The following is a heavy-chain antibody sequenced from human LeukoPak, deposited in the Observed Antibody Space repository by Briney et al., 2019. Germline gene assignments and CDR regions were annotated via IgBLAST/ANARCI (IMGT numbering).Heavy chain of an antibody. CDR2: INPNSGGT. CDR1: GFTLTAYY. D-gene: IGHD2-8*01. Sequence: ASVKVSCKASGFTLTAYYLYWVRQAPGQGLEWMGWINPNSGGTSYAQQFQGRVTMTRDTSVSTAYMELSRLRSDDTAVYYCARGANWAFDIWGQGTMVTVSS. J-gene: IGHJ3*02. V-gene: IGHV1-2*02. CDR3: ARGANWAFDI.